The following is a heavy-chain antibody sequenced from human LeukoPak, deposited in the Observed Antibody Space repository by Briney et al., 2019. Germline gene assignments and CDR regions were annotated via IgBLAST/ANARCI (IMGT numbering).Heavy chain of an antibody. CDR1: GFTVSRNY. D-gene: IGHD2-15*01. J-gene: IGHJ4*02. Sequence: PGGSLRLSCAASGFTVSRNYMSWVRQAPGKGLEWVSIIYSGGRTYYADSVKGRFTISRDNSKNTLYLQMNSLRAEDTAVYYCAGGYCSGGDCYPFDFWGQGTLVTVSS. CDR2: IYSGGRT. V-gene: IGHV3-66*01. CDR3: AGGYCSGGDCYPFDF.